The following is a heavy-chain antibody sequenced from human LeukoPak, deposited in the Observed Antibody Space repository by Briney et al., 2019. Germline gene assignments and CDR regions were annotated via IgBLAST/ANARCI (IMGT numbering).Heavy chain of an antibody. CDR1: GFTLSSHA. Sequence: PGRSLRLACAASGFTLSSHAMRWVRQAPGKGAKWFFSIAAIGFTSYYADSLKGRFTISRDNSKNTLYLQMNSLGPEDTAVYYCAKAMLRGVINDYWGQGTLVTVSS. CDR2: IAAIGFTS. CDR3: AKAMLRGVINDY. D-gene: IGHD3-10*01. V-gene: IGHV3-23*01. J-gene: IGHJ4*02.